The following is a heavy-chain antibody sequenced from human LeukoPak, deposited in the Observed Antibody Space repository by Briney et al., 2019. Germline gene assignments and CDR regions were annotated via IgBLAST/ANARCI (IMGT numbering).Heavy chain of an antibody. Sequence: PGGSLRLSCAASGFTFSSYGMHWVRQAPGKGLEWVAVISYDGSNKYYADSVKGRFTISRDNSKNTLYLQVNSLRAEDTAVYYCAKDRGEGMQDPLDYWGQGTLVTVSS. CDR1: GFTFSSYG. J-gene: IGHJ4*02. D-gene: IGHD3-16*01. CDR2: ISYDGSNK. CDR3: AKDRGEGMQDPLDY. V-gene: IGHV3-30*18.